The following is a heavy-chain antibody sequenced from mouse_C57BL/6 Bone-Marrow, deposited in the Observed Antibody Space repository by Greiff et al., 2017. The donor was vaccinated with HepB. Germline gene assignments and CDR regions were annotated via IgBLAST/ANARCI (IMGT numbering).Heavy chain of an antibody. CDR1: GYSFTSYY. Sequence: QVQLQQSGPELVKPGASVKISCKASGYSFTSYYIHWVKQRPGQGLERIGWIYPGSGNTKYNEKFKGKATLTADTSSSTAYMQLSSLTSEDSAVYYCARLQTAHATDFDYWGQGTTLTVSS. CDR2: IYPGSGNT. V-gene: IGHV1-66*01. CDR3: ARLQTAHATDFDY. J-gene: IGHJ2*01. D-gene: IGHD3-2*02.